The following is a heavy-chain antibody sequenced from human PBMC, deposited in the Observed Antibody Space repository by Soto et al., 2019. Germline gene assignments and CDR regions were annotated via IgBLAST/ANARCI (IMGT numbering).Heavy chain of an antibody. J-gene: IGHJ3*02. CDR1: GYTFTSYG. V-gene: IGHV1-18*01. CDR2: ISAYNGNT. D-gene: IGHD3-16*01. Sequence: ASVKVSCKASGYTFTSYGISWVRQAPGQGLEWMGRISAYNGNTNYAQKLQGRVTMTTDTSTSTAYMELRSLRSDDTAVYYCAREIYDYIWEFPSRAFDIWGQGTMVTVSS. CDR3: AREIYDYIWEFPSRAFDI.